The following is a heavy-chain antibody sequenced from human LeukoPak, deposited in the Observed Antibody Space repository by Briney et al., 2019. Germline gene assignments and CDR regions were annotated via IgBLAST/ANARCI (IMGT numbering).Heavy chain of an antibody. Sequence: ASVKVSCKASGGTFSSYAISWVRQAPGQGLEWMGWISAYNGNTNYAQKLQGRVTMTTDTSTSTAYMELRSLRSDDTAVYYCARAYCGGDCYAAYYYYYYMDVWGKGTTVTVSS. D-gene: IGHD2-21*02. CDR1: GGTFSSYA. CDR3: ARAYCGGDCYAAYYYYYYMDV. V-gene: IGHV1-18*01. J-gene: IGHJ6*03. CDR2: ISAYNGNT.